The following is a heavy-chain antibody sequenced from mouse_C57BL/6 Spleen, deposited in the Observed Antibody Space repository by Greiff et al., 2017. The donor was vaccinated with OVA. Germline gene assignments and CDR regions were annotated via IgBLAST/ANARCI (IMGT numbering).Heavy chain of an antibody. V-gene: IGHV7-3*01. CDR2: IRNKANGYTT. CDR3: ARYGDGNYPDY. J-gene: IGHJ2*01. Sequence: EVKLMESGGGLVQPGGSLSLSCAASGFTFTDYYMSWVRQPPGKALEWLGFIRNKANGYTTEYSASVKGRFTISRDNSQSILYLQMNALRAEDSATYYCARYGDGNYPDYWGQGTTLTVSS. D-gene: IGHD2-1*01. CDR1: GFTFTDYY.